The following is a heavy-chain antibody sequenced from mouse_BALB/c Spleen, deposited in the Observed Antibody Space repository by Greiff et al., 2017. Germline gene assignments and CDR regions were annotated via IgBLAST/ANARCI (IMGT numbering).Heavy chain of an antibody. V-gene: IGHV14-3*02. J-gene: IGHJ2*01. CDR2: IDPANGNT. CDR3: ARNYGSSYEEYYFDY. D-gene: IGHD1-1*01. Sequence: VQLQQSGAELVKPGASVKLSCTASGFNIKDTYMHWVKQRPEQGLEWIGRIDPANGNTKYDPKFQGKATITADTSSNTAYLQLSSLTSEDTAVYYCARNYGSSYEEYYFDYWGQGTTLTVSS. CDR1: GFNIKDTY.